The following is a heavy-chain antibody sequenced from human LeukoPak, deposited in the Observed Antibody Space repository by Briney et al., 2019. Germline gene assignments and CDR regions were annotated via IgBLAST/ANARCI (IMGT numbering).Heavy chain of an antibody. CDR2: ISYDVSNK. Sequence: GGSLRLSCAASGFTPSSYAMHWVRHAPGKGLEWGAVISYDVSNKYYADSVKGRFTISRDNSKNTLYLQMNSLRAEDTAVYNCARWGKSTMVRREDCDYWGQGTLVTVS. D-gene: IGHD3-10*01. V-gene: IGHV3-30*04. CDR1: GFTPSSYA. J-gene: IGHJ4*02. CDR3: ARWGKSTMVRREDCDY.